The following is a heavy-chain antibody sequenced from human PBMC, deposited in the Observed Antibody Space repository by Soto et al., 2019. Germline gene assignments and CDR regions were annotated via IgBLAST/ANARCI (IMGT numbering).Heavy chain of an antibody. CDR1: GGFVSSSSYY. J-gene: IGHJ3*02. D-gene: IGHD1-1*01. CDR3: ARVERGTATTVVDAFDI. Sequence: QVQLQQRGAGLLKPSETLSLTCAVYGGFVSSSSYYWSWIRQPPGKGLEWLGEMSHSGGTHFNPSLKSRVTISVDTSKNQFSLKMSSVTAADAALYYCARVERGTATTVVDAFDIWGPGTMVTVSS. CDR2: MSHSGGT. V-gene: IGHV4-34*01.